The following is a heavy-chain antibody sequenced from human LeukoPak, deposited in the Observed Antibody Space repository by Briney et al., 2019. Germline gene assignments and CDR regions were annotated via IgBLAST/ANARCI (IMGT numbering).Heavy chain of an antibody. D-gene: IGHD1-26*01. J-gene: IGHJ4*02. V-gene: IGHV4-39*01. Sequence: SETLSLTCTVSGGSISSSIYYWGWIRQPPGKGLEWIGSIYYSGSTHYNPSLKSRVTISVDTSKNQFSLKLTSVAAADTAMYYCARQGNSGTYYSYYWGRGTLVTVSS. CDR3: ARQGNSGTYYSYY. CDR1: GGSISSSIYY. CDR2: IYYSGST.